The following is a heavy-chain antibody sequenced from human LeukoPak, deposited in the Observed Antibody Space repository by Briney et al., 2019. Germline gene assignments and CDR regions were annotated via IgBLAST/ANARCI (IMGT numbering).Heavy chain of an antibody. D-gene: IGHD2/OR15-2a*01. Sequence: WETLSLTCTVSGGVTSSYYWSWIRQPPGKELEWIGYIYYSGSTNYNPSLKSRVTISIDTSKNQFSLKLSSVTAADTAVYYCARGDVFSYYFDYWGQGTLVTVSS. CDR2: IYYSGST. CDR1: GGVTSSYY. CDR3: ARGDVFSYYFDY. J-gene: IGHJ4*02. V-gene: IGHV4-59*01.